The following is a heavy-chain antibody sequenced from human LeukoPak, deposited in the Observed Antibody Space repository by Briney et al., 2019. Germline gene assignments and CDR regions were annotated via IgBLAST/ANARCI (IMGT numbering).Heavy chain of an antibody. Sequence: WGSLRLSCAASGFTFSSYWMSWARQAPGKGLEWVANIKQDGSEKYYVDSVKGRFTISRDNAKNSLYLQMNSLRAEDTAVYYCARDIAPYSSGSDWYFDLWGRGTLVTVSS. CDR3: ARDIAPYSSGSDWYFDL. D-gene: IGHD6-19*01. CDR2: IKQDGSEK. J-gene: IGHJ2*01. CDR1: GFTFSSYW. V-gene: IGHV3-7*01.